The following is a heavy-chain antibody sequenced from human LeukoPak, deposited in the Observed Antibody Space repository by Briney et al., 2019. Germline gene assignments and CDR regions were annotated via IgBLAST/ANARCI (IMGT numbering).Heavy chain of an antibody. J-gene: IGHJ4*02. Sequence: PGGSLRPSCAASGFTFSDYSMNWVRQAPGKGLEWVASVNTVSSYIYYADSMGGRFTISRDNAKNSLFLQMNSLRAEDTAVYYCARLRRNSDRSDFFYYYDHWGQGTLVTVSS. CDR1: GFTFSDYS. CDR3: ARLRRNSDRSDFFYYYDH. D-gene: IGHD3-22*01. V-gene: IGHV3-21*01. CDR2: VNTVSSYI.